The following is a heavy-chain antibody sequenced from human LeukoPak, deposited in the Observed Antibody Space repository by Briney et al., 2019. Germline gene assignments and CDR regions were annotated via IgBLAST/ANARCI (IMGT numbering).Heavy chain of an antibody. J-gene: IGHJ4*02. CDR1: GFTLSRYA. CDR3: ARDLYGGSRAYFDS. Sequence: PGGSLRLSCATSGFTLSRYAMHWIRQAPGKGLEWVAIMSYDGSNKYYADSVKGRFTISRDNSKTTLYLQMNSLRAEDTAVYYCARDLYGGSRAYFDSWGQGTLVTVSS. V-gene: IGHV3-30*04. CDR2: MSYDGSNK. D-gene: IGHD4-23*01.